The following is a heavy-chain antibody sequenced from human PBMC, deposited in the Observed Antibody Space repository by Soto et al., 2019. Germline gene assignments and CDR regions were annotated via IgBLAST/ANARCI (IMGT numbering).Heavy chain of an antibody. V-gene: IGHV4-31*03. CDR2: MYYTGDT. Sequence: TLSLTCTVPGGSLSGGGHYWGWLRQPPGKGLEWVGVMYYTGDTYYNPSLKSRLSISVDTSMNQFSLELTSVTAADTAVYYCASSDPYYFFDYWGLGTLVTVSS. J-gene: IGHJ4*02. CDR3: ASSDPYYFFDY. D-gene: IGHD2-21*01. CDR1: GGSLSGGGHY.